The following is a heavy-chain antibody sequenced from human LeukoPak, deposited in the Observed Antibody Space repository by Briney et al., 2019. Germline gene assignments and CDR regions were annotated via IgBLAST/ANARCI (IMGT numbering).Heavy chain of an antibody. CDR2: INQDGSEK. D-gene: IGHD6-13*01. V-gene: IGHV3-7*01. CDR3: ARATYSSTWYSRYFDL. J-gene: IGHJ2*01. Sequence: GGSLRLSCAASGFTFSRYWMSWVRQAPGKGLEWVANINQDGSEKYYADSVKGRFTISRDNAKNSLYLEMDSLRAGDTAVYYCARATYSSTWYSRYFDLWGRGTLVTVSS. CDR1: GFTFSRYW.